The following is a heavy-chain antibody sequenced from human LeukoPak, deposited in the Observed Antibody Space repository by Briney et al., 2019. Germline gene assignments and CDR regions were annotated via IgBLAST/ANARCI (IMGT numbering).Heavy chain of an antibody. CDR1: GFTFSTYG. Sequence: PGGTLRLSCTASGFTFSTYGMIWARQAPGKGLEWVGRIRNKYNSDTTEYAASVKGRFTISRDDSKNSLFLQMNSLKSEDTAMYYCARVKVGNYGEWDYWGQGTLVTVSS. V-gene: IGHV3-72*01. D-gene: IGHD4-17*01. CDR2: IRNKYNSDTT. CDR3: ARVKVGNYGEWDY. J-gene: IGHJ4*02.